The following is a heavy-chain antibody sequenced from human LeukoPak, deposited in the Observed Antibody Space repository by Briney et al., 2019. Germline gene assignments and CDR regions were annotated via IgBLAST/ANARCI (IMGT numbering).Heavy chain of an antibody. Sequence: PGGSLRLSCAASGFTFSNYAMSWVRQAPGKGLEWVSAISGSSGSTYYADALKGRFTISRDNSKNTLYLQMNSLRAEDTAVYYCAKWARDCSSTSCYMRYWGQGTLVTVSS. J-gene: IGHJ4*02. CDR1: GFTFSNYA. CDR2: ISGSSGST. CDR3: AKWARDCSSTSCYMRY. D-gene: IGHD2-2*02. V-gene: IGHV3-23*01.